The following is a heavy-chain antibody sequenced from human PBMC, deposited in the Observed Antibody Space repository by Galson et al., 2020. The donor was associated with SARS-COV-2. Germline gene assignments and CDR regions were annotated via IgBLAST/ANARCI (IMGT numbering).Heavy chain of an antibody. CDR3: ARDQGSGILENWFDP. CDR1: GFTFNIYA. V-gene: IGHV3-23*01. J-gene: IGHJ5*02. CDR2: ITGSGGST. Sequence: QAGGSLRLSCAASGFTFNIYAMTWVRQAPGKGLEWVSSITGSGGSTFYADSVKGRFTISRDTSKNTLYLQMNSLRAEDTAIYYCARDQGSGILENWFDPWGQGTLVTVSS. D-gene: IGHD6-13*01.